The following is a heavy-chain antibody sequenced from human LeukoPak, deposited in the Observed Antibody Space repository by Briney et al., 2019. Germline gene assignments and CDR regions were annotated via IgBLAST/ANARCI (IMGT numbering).Heavy chain of an antibody. D-gene: IGHD3-10*01. J-gene: IGHJ4*02. V-gene: IGHV1-18*01. CDR2: ISAYNGNT. Sequence: ASVKVSCKASGYTFTSYDINWVRQAPGQGLEWMGWISAYNGNTNYAQKLQGRVTMTTDTSTSTAYMELRSLRSDDTAVYYCARNYYGSGSYRLDYWGQGTLVTVSS. CDR1: GYTFTSYD. CDR3: ARNYYGSGSYRLDY.